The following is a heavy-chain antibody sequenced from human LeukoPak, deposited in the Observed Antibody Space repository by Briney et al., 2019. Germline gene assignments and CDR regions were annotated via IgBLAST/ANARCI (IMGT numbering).Heavy chain of an antibody. CDR2: INPSGGST. V-gene: IGHV1-46*01. CDR3: ARAVAATFDD. D-gene: IGHD6-19*01. J-gene: IGHJ4*02. CDR1: GYTFSNYY. Sequence: ASVKVSFKASGYTFSNYYMHWVRQAPGQGLAWMGIINPSGGSTTYAHKFQGRVTMTRDTSTSTVYMDMSSLRSEDTAMYYCARAVAATFDDWGQGTLVTVSS.